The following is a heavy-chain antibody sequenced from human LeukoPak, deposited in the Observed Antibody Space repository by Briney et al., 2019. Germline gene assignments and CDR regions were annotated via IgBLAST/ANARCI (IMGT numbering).Heavy chain of an antibody. CDR2: ISAYNGNT. CDR3: LRIHVMEQQLGWYFDL. V-gene: IGHV1-18*01. J-gene: IGHJ2*01. CDR1: VYTFSNYG. D-gene: IGHD6-13*01. Sequence: ASVKVSCKASVYTFSNYGLSCVRRATGQGLEWMGWISAYNGNTNYAQKFQGRVTMTTDTSTSTAYYELRSRRSAATTVYYCLRIHVMEQQLGWYFDLWGRGTLVTVSS.